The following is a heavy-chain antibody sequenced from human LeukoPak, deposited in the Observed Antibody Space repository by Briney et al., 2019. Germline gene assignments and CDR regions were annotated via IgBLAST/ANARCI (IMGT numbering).Heavy chain of an antibody. J-gene: IGHJ4*02. D-gene: IGHD5-18*01. V-gene: IGHV1-2*02. Sequence: ASVKVSCKAPGYTFTGYYMHWVRQAPGQGLEWMGWINPNSGGTNYAQKFQGRVTMTRDTSISTAYMELSRLRSDDTAVYYCARDHAAMVSWFDYWGQGTLVTVSS. CDR1: GYTFTGYY. CDR2: INPNSGGT. CDR3: ARDHAAMVSWFDY.